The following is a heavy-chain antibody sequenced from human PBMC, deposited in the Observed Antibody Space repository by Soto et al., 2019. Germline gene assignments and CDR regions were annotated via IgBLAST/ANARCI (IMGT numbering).Heavy chain of an antibody. V-gene: IGHV1-2*04. CDR1: GYTFTGYY. CDR2: INPNSGGT. J-gene: IGHJ3*02. CDR3: ARACLPAVTGAFEI. Sequence: ASVKVSCKASGYTFTGYYMHWVRQATGQGLEWMGWINPNSGGTNYAQKFQGWVTMTRYTSIGTGYMELSRLRSDDTAVYFCARACLPAVTGAFEIWVQGTMVIV. D-gene: IGHD2-2*01.